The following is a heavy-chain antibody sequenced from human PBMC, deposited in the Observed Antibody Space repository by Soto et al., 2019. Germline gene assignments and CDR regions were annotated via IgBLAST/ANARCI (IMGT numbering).Heavy chain of an antibody. Sequence: QVQLQQWGAGLLKPSETLSLTCAVYGGSFSGYYWSWIRQPPGKGLEWIGEINHSGSTNYNPSLKSRVTISVDTSKNQFSLKLSSVTAADTAVYYCARGPPVTMVRGAPDYWGQGTLVTVSS. CDR2: INHSGST. V-gene: IGHV4-34*01. D-gene: IGHD3-10*01. J-gene: IGHJ4*02. CDR1: GGSFSGYY. CDR3: ARGPPVTMVRGAPDY.